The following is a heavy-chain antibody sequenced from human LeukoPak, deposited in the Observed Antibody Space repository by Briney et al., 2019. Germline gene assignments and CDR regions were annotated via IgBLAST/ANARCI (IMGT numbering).Heavy chain of an antibody. CDR1: GYTFTSTG. J-gene: IGHJ4*02. Sequence: ASVKVSCKASGYTFTSTGICWVRQAPGQGLEWMGWVSAYNGNTNYAQKFRGRVTMTRDTSTNTAYLELRSLRSDDTAVYFCARGYYDYVWGSYRYPFDYWGQGTLVTVSS. V-gene: IGHV1-18*01. CDR2: VSAYNGNT. D-gene: IGHD3-16*02. CDR3: ARGYYDYVWGSYRYPFDY.